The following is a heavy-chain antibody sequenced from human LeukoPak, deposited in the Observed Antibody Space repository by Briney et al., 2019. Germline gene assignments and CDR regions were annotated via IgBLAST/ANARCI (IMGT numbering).Heavy chain of an antibody. Sequence: SETLSLTCTVSGGSISSYYWSWIRQPPGKGLEWIGYIYYSGSTNYNPSLKSRVTISVDTSKNQFSLKLSSVTAADTAAYYCARAHDYGHPFDYWGQGTLVTVSS. V-gene: IGHV4-59*08. J-gene: IGHJ4*02. D-gene: IGHD4-17*01. CDR2: IYYSGST. CDR1: GGSISSYY. CDR3: ARAHDYGHPFDY.